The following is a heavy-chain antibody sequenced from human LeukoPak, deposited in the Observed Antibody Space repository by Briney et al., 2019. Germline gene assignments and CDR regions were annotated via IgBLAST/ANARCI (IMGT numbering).Heavy chain of an antibody. CDR1: GFTFSIYG. CDR3: ASRVIPGTHFNY. D-gene: IGHD1-14*01. V-gene: IGHV3-23*05. Sequence: GGSLRPSCAASGFTFSIYGMSWVRQPPGTGLEWVSTIYDTGTYTFYTDSVKGRFTISRDNSKNTLSLQMNSLRAEDTAVYYLASRVIPGTHFNYLGQGTLVTVSS. J-gene: IGHJ4*01. CDR2: IYDTGTYT.